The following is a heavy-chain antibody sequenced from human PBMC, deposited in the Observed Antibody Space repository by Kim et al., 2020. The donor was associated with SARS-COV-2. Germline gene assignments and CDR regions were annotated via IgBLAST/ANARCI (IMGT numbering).Heavy chain of an antibody. CDR1: GGSISSYY. Sequence: SETLSLTCTVSGGSISSYYWSWIRQPPGKGLEWIGYMYYSGSTNYNPSLKSRVTISVDTSKNQFSLKLSSVTAADTAVYYCARVDNYYGSGSYFNWFDPWGQGTLVTVSS. V-gene: IGHV4-59*13. J-gene: IGHJ5*02. CDR3: ARVDNYYGSGSYFNWFDP. D-gene: IGHD3-10*01. CDR2: MYYSGST.